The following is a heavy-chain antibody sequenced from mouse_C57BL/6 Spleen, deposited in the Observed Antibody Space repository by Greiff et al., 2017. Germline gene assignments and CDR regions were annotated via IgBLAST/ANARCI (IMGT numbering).Heavy chain of an antibody. CDR1: GFTFSSYG. D-gene: IGHD4-1*01. J-gene: IGHJ2*01. CDR2: ISSGGSYT. CDR3: ARMGAGPYYFDY. V-gene: IGHV5-6*02. Sequence: VKVVESGGDLVKPGGSLKLSCAASGFTFSSYGMSWVRQTPDKRLEWVATISSGGSYTYYPDSVKGRFTISRDNAKNTLYLQMSSLKSEDTAMYYCARMGAGPYYFDYWGQGTTLTVSS.